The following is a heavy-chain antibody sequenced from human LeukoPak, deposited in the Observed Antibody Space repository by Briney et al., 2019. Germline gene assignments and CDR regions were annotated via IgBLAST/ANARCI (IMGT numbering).Heavy chain of an antibody. CDR3: ARDPGMGDS. Sequence: GGSLRLSCAASGFTFSSYSMNWVRQAPGKGLEWVSSVTSASDTYYADSVKGRFTISRDNAGNSLYLQMNSLRAEDTAAYYCARDPGMGDSWGQGTLVTVSS. CDR2: VTSASDT. CDR1: GFTFSSYS. V-gene: IGHV3-21*06. D-gene: IGHD5-18*01. J-gene: IGHJ4*02.